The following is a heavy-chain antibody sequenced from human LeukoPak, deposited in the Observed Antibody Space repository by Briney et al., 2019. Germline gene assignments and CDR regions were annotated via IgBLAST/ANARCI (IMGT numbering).Heavy chain of an antibody. J-gene: IGHJ4*02. D-gene: IGHD3-10*01. CDR3: ARARITMVRGFTDDY. V-gene: IGHV4-34*01. Sequence: PSETLSLTCAVYGGSFSGYYWSWIRQPPGKGLEWIGEINHSGSTNYNPSLKSRVTISVDTSKNQFSLKLSSVTAADTAVYYCARARITMVRGFTDDYWGQGTLVTASS. CDR2: INHSGST. CDR1: GGSFSGYY.